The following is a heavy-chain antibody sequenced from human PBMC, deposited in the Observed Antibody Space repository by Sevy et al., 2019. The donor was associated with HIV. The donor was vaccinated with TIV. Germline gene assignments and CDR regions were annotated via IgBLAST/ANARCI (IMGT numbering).Heavy chain of an antibody. CDR2: ISWDGGST. Sequence: GGSLRLSCAASGFTFDDYAMHWVRQAPGKGLEWVSLISWDGGSTYYADSVKGRFTISRDNSKNSLYLQMNSLRAEDTALYYCAKSLYYDSSGYLDYWGQGTLVPVSS. V-gene: IGHV3-43D*03. J-gene: IGHJ4*02. CDR1: GFTFDDYA. D-gene: IGHD3-22*01. CDR3: AKSLYYDSSGYLDY.